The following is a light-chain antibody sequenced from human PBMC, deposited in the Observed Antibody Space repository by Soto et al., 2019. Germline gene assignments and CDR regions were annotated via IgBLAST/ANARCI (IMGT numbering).Light chain of an antibody. CDR1: QSVSNQ. CDR2: GAS. CDR3: QQYDQWPIT. V-gene: IGKV3-15*01. J-gene: IGKJ5*01. Sequence: EVVLTQSPVTLSLSPGERATLSCRASQSVSNQLAWYQQKPGQAPRLLIYGASARALGIPARFSGSGSGTEFSFTVTSLQSEDFAVYYCQQYDQWPITFGQGTRLEIK.